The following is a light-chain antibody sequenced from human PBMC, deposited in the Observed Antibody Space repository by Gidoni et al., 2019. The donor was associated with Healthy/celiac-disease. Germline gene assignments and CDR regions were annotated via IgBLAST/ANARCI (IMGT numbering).Light chain of an antibody. CDR2: GAS. J-gene: IGKJ2*04. CDR3: QQYNNWPPSS. V-gene: IGKV3-15*01. CDR1: HRVSSN. Sequence: ELVMTQSPATLSVSPGERATISCRASHRVSSNLAWYQQNPGQTARLLIYGASTRATGIPARFSGSGSGTELTITISSMQSEDFAVYYCQQYNNWPPSSFGQGTKLEIK.